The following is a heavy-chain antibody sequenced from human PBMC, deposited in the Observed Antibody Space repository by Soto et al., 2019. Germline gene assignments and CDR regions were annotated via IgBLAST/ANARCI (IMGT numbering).Heavy chain of an antibody. D-gene: IGHD1-1*01. CDR3: VRDGTKTLRDWFDP. CDR2: IYATGTT. CDR1: GASISGFY. J-gene: IGHJ5*02. V-gene: IGHV4-4*07. Sequence: PGLSSETLSLTCTVSGASISGFYWSWIRKSAGKGLEWIGRIYATGTTDYNPSLKSRVMMSVDTSKKQFSLKLRSVTAADTAVYYCVRDGTKTLRDWFDPWGQGISVTAPQ.